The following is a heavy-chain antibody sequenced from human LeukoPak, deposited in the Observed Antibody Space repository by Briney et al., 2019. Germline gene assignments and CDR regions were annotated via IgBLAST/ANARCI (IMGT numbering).Heavy chain of an antibody. CDR3: ARRPSYDFWSGYYGVDGLDV. Sequence: GKSLKISCKTSGYSFVSHWIVWVRQMPGKGLEWLGIIYPGDSDTRYSPSFQGQVTISADKSISTAYLHWSSLRASDTAMYYCARRPSYDFWSGYYGVDGLDVWGQGTMVTVSS. D-gene: IGHD3-3*01. V-gene: IGHV5-51*01. CDR1: GYSFVSHW. J-gene: IGHJ3*01. CDR2: IYPGDSDT.